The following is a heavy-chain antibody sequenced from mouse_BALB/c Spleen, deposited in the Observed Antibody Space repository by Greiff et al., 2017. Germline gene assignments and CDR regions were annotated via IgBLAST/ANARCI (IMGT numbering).Heavy chain of an antibody. V-gene: IGHV5-9*03. CDR1: GFTFSSYT. Sequence: EVMLVESGGGLVQPGGSLKLSCAASGFTFSSYTMSWVRQTPEKRLEWVATISSGGGNTYYPDSVKGRFTISRDNAKNNLYLQMSSLRSEDTALYYCASLYGNYVAWFAYWGQGTLVTVSA. J-gene: IGHJ3*01. D-gene: IGHD2-1*01. CDR2: ISSGGGNT. CDR3: ASLYGNYVAWFAY.